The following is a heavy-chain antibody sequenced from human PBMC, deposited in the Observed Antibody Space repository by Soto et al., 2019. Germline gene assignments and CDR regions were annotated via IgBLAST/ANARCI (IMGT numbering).Heavy chain of an antibody. Sequence: SQTLSLSCRLNDGSWCGYYWTWIRQARGRRLDWIGEGSHSGSTNYSPSLKSRVAISIDRSKKQFCLRLMAVTTAYAAVYYCAIWRHAGVGCRHAAYIGLGVWGQGSMVTVSS. CDR2: GSHSGST. CDR1: DGSWCGYY. J-gene: IGHJ6*02. CDR3: AIWRHAGVGCRHAAYIGLGV. V-gene: IGHV4-34*01. D-gene: IGHD2-15*01.